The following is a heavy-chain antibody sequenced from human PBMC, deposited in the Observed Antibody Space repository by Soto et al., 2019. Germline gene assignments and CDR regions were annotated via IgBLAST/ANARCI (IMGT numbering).Heavy chain of an antibody. CDR3: SKGGFVDGDHMPHVMEV. CDR1: GNSMFNYY. V-gene: IGHV4-4*07. J-gene: IGHJ6*02. Sequence: QVHLQESGPGLVKPSGTLSLICTVSGNSMFNYYWSWIRQPAGKGLEWIGRVYTDGTAIYNPSLKGRGTHSVDMSKDQFSLNGNSVAGADPAVDYWSKGGFVDGDHMPHVMEVWGQGATVIVS. D-gene: IGHD4-17*01. CDR2: VYTDGTA.